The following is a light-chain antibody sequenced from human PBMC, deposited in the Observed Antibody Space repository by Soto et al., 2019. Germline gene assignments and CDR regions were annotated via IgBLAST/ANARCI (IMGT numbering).Light chain of an antibody. Sequence: DTVMTQSPLSLPVTPGEPASISCRSSQSLLQSNGYNSLDWYLQKPGQSPQLLIYLGSHRASGVTDRFSVCGSVTDFTLNISRVEAEDVVVYYCMHAEHSQWTFGQGTKVEIK. CDR2: LGS. J-gene: IGKJ1*01. CDR1: QSLLQSNGYNS. CDR3: MHAEHSQWT. V-gene: IGKV2-28*01.